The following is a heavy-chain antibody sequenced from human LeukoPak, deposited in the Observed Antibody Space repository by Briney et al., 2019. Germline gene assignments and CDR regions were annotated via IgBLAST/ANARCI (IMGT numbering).Heavy chain of an antibody. CDR2: ISGSGGST. D-gene: IGHD3-22*01. Sequence: GGSLRLSCAASGFTFSSYAMSWVRQAPGKGLEWVSAISGSGGSTYYADSVKGRFTISRDNSKNTLYLQMNSLRAEDTAVYYCAKHTPTYYCDSSGYYFDYWGQGTLVTVSS. CDR1: GFTFSSYA. V-gene: IGHV3-23*01. J-gene: IGHJ4*02. CDR3: AKHTPTYYCDSSGYYFDY.